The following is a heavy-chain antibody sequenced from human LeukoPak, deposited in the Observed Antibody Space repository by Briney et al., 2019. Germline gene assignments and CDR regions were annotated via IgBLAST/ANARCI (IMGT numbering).Heavy chain of an antibody. Sequence: GGSLRLSCAASGFTFSSDWMHWVRQAPGKGLVWVSRISSDGSSTSYADSVKGRFTISRDNTKNSLYLQMNSLRAEDTAVYYCARGLRYFDWPPGMDVWGQGTTVTVSS. V-gene: IGHV3-74*01. CDR3: ARGLRYFDWPPGMDV. CDR2: ISSDGSST. D-gene: IGHD3-9*01. J-gene: IGHJ6*02. CDR1: GFTFSSDW.